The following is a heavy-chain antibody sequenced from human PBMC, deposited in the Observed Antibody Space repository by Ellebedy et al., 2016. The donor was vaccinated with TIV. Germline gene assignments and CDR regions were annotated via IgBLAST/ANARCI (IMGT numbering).Heavy chain of an antibody. D-gene: IGHD3-22*01. V-gene: IGHV3-30-3*01. CDR1: GFTFSSYR. J-gene: IGHJ4*02. CDR3: ARDNSGYYEFDY. Sequence: GESLKISCAASGFTFSSYRMHWVRQGPGKGLEWVAVALVSFDGGNKYYADSVKGRFTVSRDNSKNTLYLQMSGLRAEDTAIYYCARDNSGYYEFDYWGQGTLVTVSS. CDR2: VSFDGGNK.